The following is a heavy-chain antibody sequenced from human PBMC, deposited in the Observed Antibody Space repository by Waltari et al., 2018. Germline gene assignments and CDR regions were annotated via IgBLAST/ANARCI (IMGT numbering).Heavy chain of an antibody. V-gene: IGHV4-39*01. CDR1: GGSISSSSYY. Sequence: QLQLQESGPGLVKPSETLSLTCPVSGGSISSSSYYWGWIRQPPGKGLEWIGSIYYSGSTYDNPSLKSRVTISVDTSKNQFSLKLSSVTAADTAVYYCARLYLANPKSIDYWGQGTLVTVSS. CDR3: ARLYLANPKSIDY. D-gene: IGHD5-12*01. CDR2: IYYSGST. J-gene: IGHJ4*02.